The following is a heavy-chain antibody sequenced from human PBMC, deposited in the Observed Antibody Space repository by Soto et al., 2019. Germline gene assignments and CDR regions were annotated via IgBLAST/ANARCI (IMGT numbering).Heavy chain of an antibody. V-gene: IGHV4-34*01. CDR2: INHSGST. J-gene: IGHJ4*02. CDR1: GGSFSGYY. CDR3: ATPRSSGWTY. D-gene: IGHD6-19*01. Sequence: SETLSLTCAVYGGSFSGYYWXWIRQPPGKGLEWIGEINHSGSTNYNPSLKSRVTISVDTSKNQFSLKLSSVTAADTAVYYCATPRSSGWTYWGQGTLVTVSS.